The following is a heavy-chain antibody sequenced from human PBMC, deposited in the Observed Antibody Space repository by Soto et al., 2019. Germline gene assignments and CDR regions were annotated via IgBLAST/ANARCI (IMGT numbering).Heavy chain of an antibody. CDR1: GFTFSSYW. V-gene: IGHV3-74*01. CDR2: IDSDGSST. D-gene: IGHD6-19*01. Sequence: HPGGSLRLSCAASGFTFSSYWMHWVRQAPGKGLVWVSRIDSDGSSTSYADSVKGRFTISRDNAKNTLYLQMNSLRAEDTAVYYCARDPQRMSSGWPYYFDYWGQGTLVTVSS. J-gene: IGHJ4*02. CDR3: ARDPQRMSSGWPYYFDY.